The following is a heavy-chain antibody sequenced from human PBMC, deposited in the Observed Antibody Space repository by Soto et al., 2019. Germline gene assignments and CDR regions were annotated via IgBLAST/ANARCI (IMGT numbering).Heavy chain of an antibody. CDR2: INAGNGNT. CDR3: ARAGGMATIISV. J-gene: IGHJ4*02. V-gene: IGHV1-3*01. D-gene: IGHD5-12*01. Sequence: QVQLVQSGAEVKKPGASVKVSCKASGYTFTSYAMHWVRQAPGQRLEWMGWINAGNGNTKYSQKFQGRVTITRDTSASTAYMELSSLRSGDTAVYYCARAGGMATIISVWGQGTLVTVSS. CDR1: GYTFTSYA.